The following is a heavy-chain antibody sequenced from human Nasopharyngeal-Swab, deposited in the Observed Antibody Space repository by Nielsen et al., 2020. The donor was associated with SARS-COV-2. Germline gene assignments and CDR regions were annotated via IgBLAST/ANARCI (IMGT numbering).Heavy chain of an antibody. CDR1: GFIISSYW. D-gene: IGHD2-2*01. J-gene: IGHJ4*02. CDR3: AWSSPPSDY. V-gene: IGHV3-7*03. CDR2: IKQDGSEK. Sequence: GESLKISCAASGFIISSYWMSWGRQAPGKGLEWVAKIKQDGSEKYYEDSVKGRFTISRDNAKNSLYLQMNSLRAEDTAVYYCAWSSPPSDYWGQGTLVTVSS.